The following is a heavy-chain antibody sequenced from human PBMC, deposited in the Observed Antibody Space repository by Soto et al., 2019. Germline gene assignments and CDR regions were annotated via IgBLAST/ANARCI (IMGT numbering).Heavy chain of an antibody. CDR1: GFTFSSYV. Sequence: EVQLLDSGGGLVQPGGSLRLSCAASGFTFSSYVMTWVRQAPGKGLEWVSSISGSGLATYYADSVKGRFTISRDNSKNTLYLQMNSLRAEDTAVYYCAKEKTSYYYYGMDVWGQGTTVTVSS. CDR2: ISGSGLAT. D-gene: IGHD4-17*01. CDR3: AKEKTSYYYYGMDV. J-gene: IGHJ6*02. V-gene: IGHV3-23*01.